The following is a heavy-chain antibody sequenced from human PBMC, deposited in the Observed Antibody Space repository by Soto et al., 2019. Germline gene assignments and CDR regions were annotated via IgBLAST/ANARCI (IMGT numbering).Heavy chain of an antibody. CDR3: AREISVADAFDI. CDR1: GYTFTSYA. J-gene: IGHJ3*02. Sequence: ASVKVSCKASGYTFTSYAMHWVRQAPGQRLEWMGWINAGNGNTKYSQKFQGRVTIARDTSASTAYMELSSLRSEDTAVYYCAREISVADAFDIWGQGTMVTVSS. D-gene: IGHD6-19*01. V-gene: IGHV1-3*01. CDR2: INAGNGNT.